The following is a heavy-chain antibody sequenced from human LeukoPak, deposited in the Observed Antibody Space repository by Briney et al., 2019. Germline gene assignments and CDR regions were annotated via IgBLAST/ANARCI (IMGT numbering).Heavy chain of an antibody. V-gene: IGHV3-11*06. Sequence: GGSLRLSCEVSGFTFSDHYMSWIRQAPGKRLEWVSYISSGSTYTNYADSVEGRFTISRDNAKNSLYLQMNSLRDEDSAVYYCARDQGIFDYWGQGTLVTVSS. CDR3: ARDQGIFDY. J-gene: IGHJ4*02. CDR1: GFTFSDHY. CDR2: ISSGSTYT.